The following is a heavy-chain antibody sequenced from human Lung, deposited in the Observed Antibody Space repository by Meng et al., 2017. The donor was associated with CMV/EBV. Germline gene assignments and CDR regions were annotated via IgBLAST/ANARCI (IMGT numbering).Heavy chain of an antibody. J-gene: IGHJ3*01. CDR1: GGSISNTSHY. V-gene: IGHV4-39*07. Sequence: SETLSLXCTVSGGSISNTSHYWGWIRQPPGKGLECLGTIFYSGSTYSDPSLTSRVTISVDTSKNQFSLKLSSVSAADTAVYFCARGAYLLSYRGDAVDVWXQGTMVTVSS. CDR3: ARGAYLLSYRGDAVDV. D-gene: IGHD5-12*01. CDR2: IFYSGST.